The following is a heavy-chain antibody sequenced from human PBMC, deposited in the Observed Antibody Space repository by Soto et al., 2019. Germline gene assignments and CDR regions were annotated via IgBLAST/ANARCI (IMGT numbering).Heavy chain of an antibody. D-gene: IGHD2-2*01. J-gene: IGHJ4*02. CDR1: GFTFSNYA. V-gene: IGHV3-30*18. Sequence: GGSLRLSCAASGFTFSNYAMRWVRQAPGKGLEWVAVISYEGGNKYYADSVKGRFTISRDNSKNTLYLQMNSLRPEDSAVYYCAKDLGSTSSYFDSWGQGTLVTVSS. CDR2: ISYEGGNK. CDR3: AKDLGSTSSYFDS.